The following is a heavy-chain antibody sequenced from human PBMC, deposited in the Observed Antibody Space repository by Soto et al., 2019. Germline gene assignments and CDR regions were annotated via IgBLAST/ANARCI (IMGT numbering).Heavy chain of an antibody. V-gene: IGHV3-33*01. J-gene: IGHJ3*02. Sequence: QVQLVESGGGVVQPGRSLRLSCAASGFTFSSYGMHWVRQAPGKGLEWVAVKWYDGSNKYYADSVKGRFTISRDNSKNTLYMQMNSLRGEDTAVYYCARNSREDDYGDYVSGAFDIWGQGTMVTVSS. CDR1: GFTFSSYG. D-gene: IGHD4-17*01. CDR2: KWYDGSNK. CDR3: ARNSREDDYGDYVSGAFDI.